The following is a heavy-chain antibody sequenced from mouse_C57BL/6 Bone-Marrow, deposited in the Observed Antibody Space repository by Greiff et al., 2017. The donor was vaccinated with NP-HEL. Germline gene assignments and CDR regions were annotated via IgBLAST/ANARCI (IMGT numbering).Heavy chain of an antibody. J-gene: IGHJ3*01. D-gene: IGHD1-1*01. V-gene: IGHV1-69*01. CDR1: GYTFTSYW. CDR2: IDPSDSYT. Sequence: VQLKQPGAELVMPGASVKLSCKASGYTFTSYWMHWVKQRPGQGLEWIGEIDPSDSYTNYNQKFKGKSTLTVDKSSSTAYMQLSSLTSEDSAVYYCAREDYAWFAYWGQGTLVTVSA. CDR3: AREDYAWFAY.